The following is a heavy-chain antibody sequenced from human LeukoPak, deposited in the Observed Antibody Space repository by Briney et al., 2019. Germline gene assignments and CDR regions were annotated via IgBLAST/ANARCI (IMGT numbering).Heavy chain of an antibody. CDR1: GYTFTSYG. CDR2: ISAYNGNT. Sequence: ASVKVSCKASGYTFTSYGISWVRQAPGQGLEWMGWISAYNGNTNYAQKLQGRVTMTTDTSTSTAYMELRSLRSDDTAVYYCARDPTPRTYSRGPYYYYYGMDVRGKGTTVTVSS. J-gene: IGHJ6*04. V-gene: IGHV1-18*04. D-gene: IGHD6-13*01. CDR3: ARDPTPRTYSRGPYYYYYGMDV.